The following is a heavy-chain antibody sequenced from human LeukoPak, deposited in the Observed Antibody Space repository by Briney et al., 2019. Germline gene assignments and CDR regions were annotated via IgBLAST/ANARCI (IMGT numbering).Heavy chain of an antibody. V-gene: IGHV3-30*01. Sequence: GGSLRLSCAASGFTFSSYAMHWVRQAPGKGLEWVAVISYDGSNKYYADSVKGRFTISRDNSQNTLYLQMNSLRAEDTAVYYCAREKQQLVIDYWGQGTLVTVSS. CDR1: GFTFSSYA. CDR2: ISYDGSNK. CDR3: AREKQQLVIDY. D-gene: IGHD6-13*01. J-gene: IGHJ4*02.